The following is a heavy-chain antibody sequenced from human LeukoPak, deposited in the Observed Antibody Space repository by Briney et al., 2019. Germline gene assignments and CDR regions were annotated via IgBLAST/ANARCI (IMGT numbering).Heavy chain of an antibody. V-gene: IGHV4-30-2*01. J-gene: IGHJ6*03. CDR3: ARGRIAARRYYYYMDV. D-gene: IGHD6-6*01. CDR2: IYHSGST. Sequence: SETLSLTCTVSGVSISSGGYYWSWIRQPPGKGLEWIGYIYHSGSTYYNPSLKSRVTISVDRSKNQFSLKLSSVTAADTAVYYCARGRIAARRYYYYMDVWGKGTTVTVSS. CDR1: GVSISSGGYY.